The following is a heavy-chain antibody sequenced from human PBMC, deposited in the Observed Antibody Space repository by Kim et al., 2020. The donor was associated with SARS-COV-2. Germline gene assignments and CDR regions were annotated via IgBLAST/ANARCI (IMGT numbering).Heavy chain of an antibody. Sequence: GGSLRLSCAASDSKFSSYSMHWVRQAPGKGLEWVALIWFDGSNKYYADSVKGRFSISRDNSNYTIYLQMNGLRVEDTAVDYCAVRFEDWVAMEVWGQGA. CDR3: AVRFEDWVAMEV. V-gene: IGHV3-33*01. CDR2: IWFDGSNK. D-gene: IGHD3-10*01. CDR1: DSKFSSYS. J-gene: IGHJ6*02.